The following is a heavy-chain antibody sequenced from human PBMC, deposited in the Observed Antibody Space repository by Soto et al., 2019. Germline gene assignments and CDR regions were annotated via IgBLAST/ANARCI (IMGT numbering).Heavy chain of an antibody. J-gene: IGHJ4*02. CDR2: ISWNSGSI. D-gene: IGHD3-9*01. CDR1: GFTFDDYA. Sequence: DVQLVESGGGLVQPGRSLRLSCAASGFTFDDYAMHWVRQAPGKGLEWVSGISWNSGSIGYADSVKGRFTISRDNAKNSLYLQMNSLRAEDTALYYCAKDLTGYYSYYFDYWGQGTLVTVSS. V-gene: IGHV3-9*01. CDR3: AKDLTGYYSYYFDY.